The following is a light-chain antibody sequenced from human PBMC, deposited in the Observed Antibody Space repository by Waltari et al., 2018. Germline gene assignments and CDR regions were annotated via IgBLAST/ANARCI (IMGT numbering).Light chain of an antibody. J-gene: IGKJ2*01. CDR1: QSVSSTY. CDR3: QQYGSSTYT. V-gene: IGKV3-20*01. Sequence: ESVLTQSPGTLSLSPGERATLSCRASQSVSSTYLAWYQQKPGQAPRLLIYGASSRATGIPDSFSGSGSGADFTLTISRLEPEDFAVYYCQQYGSSTYTFGQGTKLEIK. CDR2: GAS.